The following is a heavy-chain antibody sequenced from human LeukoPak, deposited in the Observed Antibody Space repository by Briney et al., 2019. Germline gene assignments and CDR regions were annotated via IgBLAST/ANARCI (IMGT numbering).Heavy chain of an antibody. CDR3: ARDRYGSGSYYKSWFDP. D-gene: IGHD3-10*01. CDR2: IYTSGST. Sequence: SETLSLTCTVSGGSISSYYWSWIRQPAGKGLEWIGRIYTSGSTNYNPSPKSRVTMSVDTSKNQFSLRLSSVTAADTAVYYCARDRYGSGSYYKSWFDPWGLGTLVTVSS. V-gene: IGHV4-4*07. J-gene: IGHJ5*02. CDR1: GGSISSYY.